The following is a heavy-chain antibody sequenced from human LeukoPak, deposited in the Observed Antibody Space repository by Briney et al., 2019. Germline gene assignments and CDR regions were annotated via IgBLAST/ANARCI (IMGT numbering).Heavy chain of an antibody. V-gene: IGHV3-21*01. D-gene: IGHD4-17*01. J-gene: IGHJ4*02. Sequence: GGSLRLSCAASGFTFSSYSVNWVRQAPGKGLEWVSSISSSSSYIYYADSVKGRFTISRDNAKNSLYLQMNSLRAEDTAVYYCARVDDYGDYGLDYWGQGTLVTVSS. CDR3: ARVDDYGDYGLDY. CDR2: ISSSSSYI. CDR1: GFTFSSYS.